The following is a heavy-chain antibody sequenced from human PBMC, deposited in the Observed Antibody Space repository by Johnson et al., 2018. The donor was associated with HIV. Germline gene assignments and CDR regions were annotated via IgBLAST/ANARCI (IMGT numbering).Heavy chain of an antibody. Sequence: VQLVESGGGLVQPGRSLRLSCAASGFTFDDYAMHWVRQAPGKGLEWVSGISWNSGSIGYADSVKGRFTISRDNAKNSLYLQMNSLRAEDTALYYCARDQATAEDDAFDIWGQGTMVTVSS. CDR2: ISWNSGSI. CDR3: ARDQATAEDDAFDI. D-gene: IGHD5-18*01. J-gene: IGHJ3*02. V-gene: IGHV3-9*01. CDR1: GFTFDDYA.